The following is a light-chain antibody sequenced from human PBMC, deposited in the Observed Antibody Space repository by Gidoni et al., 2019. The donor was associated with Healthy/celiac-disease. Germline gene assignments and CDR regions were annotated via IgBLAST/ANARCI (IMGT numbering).Light chain of an antibody. J-gene: IGLJ2*01. Sequence: SALTQPASVAGSPGQSLTISCTGTSSDVGSYNLVSWYQQHPGKAPKLMIYEGSKRPSGVSNRFSGSKSGNTASLTSSGLQAEDEADYYCCSYAGSSTFGVVFGGGTKLTVL. CDR1: SSDVGSYNL. CDR2: EGS. V-gene: IGLV2-23*03. CDR3: CSYAGSSTFGVV.